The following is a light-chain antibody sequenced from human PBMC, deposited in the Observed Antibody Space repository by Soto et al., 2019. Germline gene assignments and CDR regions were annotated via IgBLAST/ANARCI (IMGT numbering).Light chain of an antibody. CDR2: GNS. J-gene: IGLJ3*02. Sequence: QSVLTQPPSVSGAPGQRVTISCTGSSSNIGAGYDVHWYQQVPGTAPKLLIYGNSNRPSGVPDRFSGSKSGTSASLAITGLQAEDEADYYCQSYDSRLSRWVFGGGTKLTVL. CDR1: SSNIGAGYD. CDR3: QSYDSRLSRWV. V-gene: IGLV1-40*01.